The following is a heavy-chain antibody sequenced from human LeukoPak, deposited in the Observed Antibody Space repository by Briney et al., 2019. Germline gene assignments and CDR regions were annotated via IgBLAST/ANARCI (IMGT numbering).Heavy chain of an antibody. CDR1: GGSITSGS. CDR3: ASTGFYSSNWYDIDY. V-gene: IGHV3-48*04. Sequence: ETLSLTCAVSGGSITSGSFCWNWIRQAPGKGLEWVSYISSSGSTMYYADSVKGRFTISRDNAKNSLYLQMNSLRAEDTAVYYCASTGFYSSNWYDIDYWGQETLVTVSS. J-gene: IGHJ4*02. CDR2: ISSSGSTM. D-gene: IGHD6-13*01.